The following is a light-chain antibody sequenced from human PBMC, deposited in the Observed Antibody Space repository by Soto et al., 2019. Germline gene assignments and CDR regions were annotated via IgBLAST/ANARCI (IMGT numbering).Light chain of an antibody. J-gene: IGLJ3*02. CDR2: SNS. Sequence: QSVLTQPPSASGTPGQRVTISCSGSRSNIGSNTVNWYQQLPGAAPKLLIYSNSQRPSGVPDRFSGSKPGTSASLAISGLKSEDAADYYCAAWDDSLNGWVFGGGTKLTVL. V-gene: IGLV1-44*01. CDR3: AAWDDSLNGWV. CDR1: RSNIGSNT.